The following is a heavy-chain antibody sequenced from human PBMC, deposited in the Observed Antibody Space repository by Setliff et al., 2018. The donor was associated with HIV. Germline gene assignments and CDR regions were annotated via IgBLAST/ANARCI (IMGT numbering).Heavy chain of an antibody. V-gene: IGHV3-53*01. CDR1: GLAVTSQY. Sequence: GGSLRLSCAVSGLAVTSQYMDWFRQAPGKGLEWVSTIYSGGSTYHADSVKGRFTISRDSSKNTLYLQMNSLTAEDTAIYYCARNMPSGDPFDYWGQGTLVTVSS. D-gene: IGHD7-27*01. CDR3: ARNMPSGDPFDY. J-gene: IGHJ4*02. CDR2: IYSGGST.